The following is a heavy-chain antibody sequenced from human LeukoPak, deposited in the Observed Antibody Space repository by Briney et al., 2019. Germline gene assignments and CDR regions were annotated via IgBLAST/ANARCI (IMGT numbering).Heavy chain of an antibody. V-gene: IGHV3-48*01. Sequence: HPGGSLRLSCAAAGFTFSNYNMNWVRQAPGKGLEWVSYISSSSSTIHYAESMKGRFTISRDNARNSLYLQMNSLRAEDTAVYYCARDFLEDDYWGQGTLVTVSS. CDR3: ARDFLEDDY. CDR1: GFTFSNYN. J-gene: IGHJ4*02. D-gene: IGHD3-3*01. CDR2: ISSSSSTI.